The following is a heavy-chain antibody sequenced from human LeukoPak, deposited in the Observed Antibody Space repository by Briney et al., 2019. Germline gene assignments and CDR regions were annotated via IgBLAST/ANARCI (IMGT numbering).Heavy chain of an antibody. CDR1: GFTFSSYS. CDR2: ISSSSSYI. V-gene: IGHV3-21*04. D-gene: IGHD4-23*01. J-gene: IGHJ4*02. CDR3: AKDLTYGGKPPPHY. Sequence: PGGSLRLSCAASGFTFSSYSMNWVRQAPGKGLEWVSSISSSSSYIYYADSVKGRFTISRDNAKNSLYLQMNSLRAEDTAVYYCAKDLTYGGKPPPHYWGQGTLVTVSS.